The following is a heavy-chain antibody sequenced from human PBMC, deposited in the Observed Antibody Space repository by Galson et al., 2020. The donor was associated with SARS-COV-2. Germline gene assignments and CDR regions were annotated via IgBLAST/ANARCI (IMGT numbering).Heavy chain of an antibody. CDR2: INPNSGGT. J-gene: IGHJ6*01. CDR3: ARGPDFEYYDFWSGYSPYYYYGMDV. Sequence: GESLKISCKASGYTFTGYYMHWVRQAPGQGLEWMGWINPNSGGTNYAQKFQGWVTMTRDTSISTAYMELSRLRSDDTAVYYCARGPDFEYYDFWSGYSPYYYYGMDVWGKGPRSPSPQ. D-gene: IGHD3-3*01. CDR1: GYTFTGYY. V-gene: IGHV1-2*04.